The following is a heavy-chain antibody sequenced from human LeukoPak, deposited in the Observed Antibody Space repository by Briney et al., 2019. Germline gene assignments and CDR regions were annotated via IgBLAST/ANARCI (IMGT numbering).Heavy chain of an antibody. J-gene: IGHJ5*02. Sequence: GGSLRLSCAASGFTFSGSAMHWVRQASGKGLEWVGRIRSKANSYATAYAASVKGRFTISRDDSKNTAYLQMNSLKTEDTAVYYCTRGYSSSWYGWFDPWGQGTLVTVSS. D-gene: IGHD6-13*01. CDR1: GFTFSGSA. CDR2: IRSKANSYAT. V-gene: IGHV3-73*01. CDR3: TRGYSSSWYGWFDP.